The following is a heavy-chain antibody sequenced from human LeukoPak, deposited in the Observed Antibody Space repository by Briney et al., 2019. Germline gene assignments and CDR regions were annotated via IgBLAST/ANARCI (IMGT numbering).Heavy chain of an antibody. CDR1: GFTFSSYS. V-gene: IGHV3-48*01. CDR3: AREYYYDSSGYPDY. Sequence: SLRLSCAASGFTFSSYSMNWVRQAPGKGLEWVSHITASGTAMFYADSVKGRFTISRDNAKNSLYLQMNSLRAEDTAVYYCAREYYYDSSGYPDYWGQGTLVTVSS. CDR2: ITASGTAM. D-gene: IGHD3-22*01. J-gene: IGHJ4*02.